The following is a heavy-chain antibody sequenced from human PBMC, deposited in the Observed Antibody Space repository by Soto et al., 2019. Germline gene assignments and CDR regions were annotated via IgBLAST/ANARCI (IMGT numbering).Heavy chain of an antibody. D-gene: IGHD3-10*01. Sequence: GESLKISCKGSGCSFTSYWIGWVRQMPGKGLEWMGVIYPSDADTRYSPSFQGRVTMTRNTSISTAYMELSSLRSEDTAVYYCARGTKYGSGTKKPYYYYYMDVWGKGTTVTVSS. CDR2: IYPSDADT. CDR3: ARGTKYGSGTKKPYYYYYMDV. CDR1: GCSFTSYW. V-gene: IGHV5-51*01. J-gene: IGHJ6*03.